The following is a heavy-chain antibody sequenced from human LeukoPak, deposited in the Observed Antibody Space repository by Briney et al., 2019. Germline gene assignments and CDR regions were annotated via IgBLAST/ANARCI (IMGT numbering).Heavy chain of an antibody. CDR2: INPNSGGT. D-gene: IGHD3-3*01. CDR1: GYTFTGYY. J-gene: IGHJ6*02. Sequence: ASVKVSCKASGYTFTGYYMHWVRPAPGQGLEWTGWINPNSGGTNYAQKFQGRVTMTRDTSISTAYMELSRLRSDDTAVYYCARDPNTLLRFLEWSPLYYYYGMDVWGQGTTVTVSS. CDR3: ARDPNTLLRFLEWSPLYYYYGMDV. V-gene: IGHV1-2*02.